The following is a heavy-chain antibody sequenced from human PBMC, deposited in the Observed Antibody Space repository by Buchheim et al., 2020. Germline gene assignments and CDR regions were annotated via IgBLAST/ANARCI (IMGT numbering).Heavy chain of an antibody. D-gene: IGHD3-16*01. J-gene: IGHJ4*02. Sequence: VQLVESGGGLVQPGGSLRLSCAASGFSFGNYWMHWVRQAPGKGLEWVAVIWYDGSNKYYADSVKGRFTISRDNSKNTLYLQMNSLRAEDTAVYYCARGEYDYVWGSYYYFDYWGQGTL. CDR3: ARGEYDYVWGSYYYFDY. V-gene: IGHV3-33*08. CDR2: IWYDGSNK. CDR1: GFSFGNYW.